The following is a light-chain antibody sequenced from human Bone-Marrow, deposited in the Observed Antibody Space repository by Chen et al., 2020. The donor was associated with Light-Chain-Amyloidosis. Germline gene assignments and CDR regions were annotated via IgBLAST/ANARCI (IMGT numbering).Light chain of an antibody. CDR1: QSVLYSSNNKNY. Sequence: DSVMTQAPDSLAVSLGERATINCKSSQSVLYSSNNKNYLAWYPQKPGQPPKLLIYWASTRESGVPDRFRGSGSGTDFTLSISSLQAEDVAVYYCQQYYSTPRYTFGQGTKLEIK. CDR2: WAS. J-gene: IGKJ2*01. V-gene: IGKV4-1*01. CDR3: QQYYSTPRYT.